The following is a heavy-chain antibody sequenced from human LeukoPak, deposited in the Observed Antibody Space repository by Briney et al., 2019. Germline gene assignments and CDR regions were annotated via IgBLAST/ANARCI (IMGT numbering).Heavy chain of an antibody. J-gene: IGHJ5*02. Sequence: EASVKVSCKASGGTSSSYAISWVRQAPGQGLEWMGGIIPIFGTANYAQKFQGRVTITADESTSTAYMELSSLRSEDTAVYYCARVGERGYSYGLNWFDPWGQGTLVTVSS. D-gene: IGHD5-18*01. V-gene: IGHV1-69*13. CDR2: IIPIFGTA. CDR3: ARVGERGYSYGLNWFDP. CDR1: GGTSSSYA.